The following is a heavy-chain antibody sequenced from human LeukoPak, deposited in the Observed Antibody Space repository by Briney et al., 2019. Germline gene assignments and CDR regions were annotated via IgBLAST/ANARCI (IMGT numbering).Heavy chain of an antibody. V-gene: IGHV3-30*03. CDR1: GFTFSSYS. D-gene: IGHD6-13*01. J-gene: IGHJ4*02. CDR2: ISYDGGNK. CDR3: ARGGWVAAAGTGLSY. Sequence: SGGSLRLSCAASGFTFSSYSMNWVRQAPGKGLEWVAVISYDGGNKYYADSVKGRFTISRDNSKNTLYLQMNSLRAEDTAVYYCARGGWVAAAGTGLSYWGQGTLVTVSS.